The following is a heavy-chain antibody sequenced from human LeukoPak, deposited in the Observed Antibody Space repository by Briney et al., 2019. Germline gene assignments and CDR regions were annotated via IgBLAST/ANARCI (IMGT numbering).Heavy chain of an antibody. J-gene: IGHJ6*02. CDR2: ISGSGGST. V-gene: IGHV3-23*01. CDR1: GFTFSSYA. Sequence: PGGSLRLSCAASGFTFSSYAMSWVRQAPGKGLEWVSAISGSGGSTYYADSVKGRFTISRDNSKNTLYLQMNSLRAEDTAVYYCAKDGGVYCSSTSCTPLGMDVCGQGTTVTVSS. D-gene: IGHD2-2*01. CDR3: AKDGGVYCSSTSCTPLGMDV.